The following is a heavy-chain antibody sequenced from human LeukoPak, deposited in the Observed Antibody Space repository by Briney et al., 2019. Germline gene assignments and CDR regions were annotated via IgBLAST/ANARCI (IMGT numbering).Heavy chain of an antibody. D-gene: IGHD3-10*01. CDR2: IYTSGST. CDR1: GGSISSGSYY. CDR3: AREDGGSGSYSSFNWFDP. J-gene: IGHJ5*02. Sequence: SQTLSLTCTVSGGSISSGSYYWSSIRQPAGKGLEWIGRIYTSGSTNYNPSLKSRVTISVDTSKNQFSLKLSSVTAADTAVYYCAREDGGSGSYSSFNWFDPWGQGTLVTVSS. V-gene: IGHV4-61*02.